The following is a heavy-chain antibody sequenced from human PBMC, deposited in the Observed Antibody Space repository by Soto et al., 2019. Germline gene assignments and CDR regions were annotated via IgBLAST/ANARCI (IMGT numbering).Heavy chain of an antibody. V-gene: IGHV3-23*01. J-gene: IGHJ4*02. CDR2: ISVSVGST. D-gene: IGHD2-21*02. CDR1: GFPFAPST. CDR3: AKRDVPHSTSNAYFYDH. Sequence: GGSLRLSCGVSGFPFAPSTMSWVRQAPGKGLEWVSTISVSVGSTYSADSVQGRFTVSSDISDNTLFLRMTSLTADDTAVYFCAKRDVPHSTSNAYFYDHWGRGVLVTVSS.